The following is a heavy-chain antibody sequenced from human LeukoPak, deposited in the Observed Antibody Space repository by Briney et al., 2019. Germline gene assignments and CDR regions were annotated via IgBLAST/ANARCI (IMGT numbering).Heavy chain of an antibody. V-gene: IGHV3-23*01. CDR1: GFGVHTIA. Sequence: PGGSLRLSCAVSGFGVHTIAMSWVRQAPGKGLEWLASITKYDGRLYYADSVRGRFTISRDTSQNELYLQMNSLRVDDSAIYYCAKDHSADGWPTFEYWGRGTLVTVSS. D-gene: IGHD5-24*01. J-gene: IGHJ4*02. CDR2: ITKYDGRL. CDR3: AKDHSADGWPTFEY.